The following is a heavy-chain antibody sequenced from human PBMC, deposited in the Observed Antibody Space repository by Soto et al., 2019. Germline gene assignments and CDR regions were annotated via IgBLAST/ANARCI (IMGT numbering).Heavy chain of an antibody. J-gene: IGHJ4*02. D-gene: IGHD6-6*01. Sequence: SETLSLTCAVYGGSFSGYYWSWIRQPPGKGLEWIGEINHSGSTNYNPSLKSRVTISVDTSKNQFSLKLSSVTAADTAVYYCARERSNSPDCFDDWGQGTLVTV. CDR2: INHSGST. CDR1: GGSFSGYY. CDR3: ARERSNSPDCFDD. V-gene: IGHV4-34*01.